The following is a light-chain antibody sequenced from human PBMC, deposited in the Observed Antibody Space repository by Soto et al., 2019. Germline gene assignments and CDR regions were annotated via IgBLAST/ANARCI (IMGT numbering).Light chain of an antibody. CDR2: KAS. CDR3: QQYDSYPLT. V-gene: IGKV1-5*03. J-gene: IGKJ4*01. CDR1: QSISSW. Sequence: DIQMTQSPSTLSASVGDRVTSTWRASQSISSWLAWYQQEPGKAPKLLIYKASSLESGVPSRFSGSGSGTEFTLSISSLQPDDSATYYCQQYDSYPLTFGGGTKVDIK.